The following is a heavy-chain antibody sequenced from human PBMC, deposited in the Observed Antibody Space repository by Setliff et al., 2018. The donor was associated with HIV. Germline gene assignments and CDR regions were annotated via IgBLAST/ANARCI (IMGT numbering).Heavy chain of an antibody. CDR3: ASGEDSGTYGEPYDS. CDR1: GDSIISSRNF. J-gene: IGHJ4*02. V-gene: IGHV4-39*01. Sequence: SETLSLTCTVSGDSIISSRNFWGWIRQPPGKGLEWIGNIHSSGSTYSNPSLKSRVFISVDLSINQFSLKLHSVTAADTAVYYCASGEDSGTYGEPYDSWGQGALVTVSS. CDR2: IHSSGST. D-gene: IGHD1-26*01.